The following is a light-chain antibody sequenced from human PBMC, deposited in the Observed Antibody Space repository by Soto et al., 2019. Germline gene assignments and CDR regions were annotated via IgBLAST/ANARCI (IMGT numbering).Light chain of an antibody. Sequence: EIVMTQSPATLSVSPGETATLSCRASQSVSSRLAWYQQKPGQPPRLLIHDASTRATGIPDRFSGSGSGTEFTLTISSLQSEDSQVYYCQQYIAWPTFGRGTKVELK. CDR2: DAS. CDR1: QSVSSR. V-gene: IGKV3-15*01. CDR3: QQYIAWPT. J-gene: IGKJ1*01.